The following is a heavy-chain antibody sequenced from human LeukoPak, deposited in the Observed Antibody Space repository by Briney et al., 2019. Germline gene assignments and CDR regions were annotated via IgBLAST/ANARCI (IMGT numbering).Heavy chain of an antibody. D-gene: IGHD6-13*01. CDR1: GGTFSSYA. V-gene: IGHV1-69*05. CDR2: IIPIFGTA. J-gene: IGHJ4*02. Sequence: SVKVSCKASGGTFSSYAISWVRQAPGQGLEWMGGIIPIFGTANYAQKLQGRVTMTTDTSTSTAYMELRSLRSDDTAVYYCAREGIAAAGTRLDYWGQGTLVTVSS. CDR3: AREGIAAAGTRLDY.